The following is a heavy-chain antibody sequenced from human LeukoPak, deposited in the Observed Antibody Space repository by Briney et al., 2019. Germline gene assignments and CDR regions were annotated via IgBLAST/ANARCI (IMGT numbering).Heavy chain of an antibody. J-gene: IGHJ3*02. CDR2: IYYSGST. Sequence: SETLSLTCTVSGGSISSYYWSWIRQPPGKGLEWSVYIYYSGSTNYNPSLKSRVTISVDTSKNQFSLKLSSVTAADTAVYYCARDTGCYYDSSGYYYGAFDIWGQGTMVTVSS. D-gene: IGHD3-22*01. CDR3: ARDTGCYYDSSGYYYGAFDI. CDR1: GGSISSYY. V-gene: IGHV4-59*01.